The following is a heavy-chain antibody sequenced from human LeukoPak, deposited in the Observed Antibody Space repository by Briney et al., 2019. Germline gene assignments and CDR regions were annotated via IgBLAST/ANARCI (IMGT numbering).Heavy chain of an antibody. CDR1: GGSISSSSYY. D-gene: IGHD6-13*01. CDR3: ARTGYSSSWYADY. J-gene: IGHJ4*02. Sequence: SETLSLTCTVSGGSISSSSYYWSWIRQPPGKGLEWIGEINHSGSTNYNPSLKSRVTISVDTSKNQFSLKLSSVTAADTAVYYCARTGYSSSWYADYWGQGTLVAVSS. CDR2: INHSGST. V-gene: IGHV4-39*07.